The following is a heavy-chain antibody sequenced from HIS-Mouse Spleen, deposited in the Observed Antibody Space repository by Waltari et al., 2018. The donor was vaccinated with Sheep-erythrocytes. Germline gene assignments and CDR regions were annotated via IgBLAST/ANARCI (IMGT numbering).Heavy chain of an antibody. CDR3: ARLITMVRGVTWYFDL. CDR2: IYSSGGT. D-gene: IGHD3-10*01. CDR1: GGSISSGGYY. Sequence: QVQLQESGPGLVKPSQTLSLTCTVSGGSISSGGYYWSWIRQHPGKGLEWIGYIYSSGGTPSNPALKIRVTISVDTSKNQFSLKLSAVTAADTAVYYCARLITMVRGVTWYFDLWGRGTLVTVSS. J-gene: IGHJ2*01. V-gene: IGHV4-31*03.